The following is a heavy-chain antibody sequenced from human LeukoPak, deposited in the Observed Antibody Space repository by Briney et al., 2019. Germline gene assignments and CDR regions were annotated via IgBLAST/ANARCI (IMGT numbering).Heavy chain of an antibody. CDR3: ARDRPWYFDL. Sequence: GGSLRLSCAASGITFDDYAMHLVRQAPGKGLEWVSGISWNSGSIGYADSVKGRFTISRDNAKNSLYLQMNSLRTEDTAVYFCARDRPWYFDLWGRGTLVTVSS. CDR2: ISWNSGSI. V-gene: IGHV3-9*01. J-gene: IGHJ2*01. CDR1: GITFDDYA.